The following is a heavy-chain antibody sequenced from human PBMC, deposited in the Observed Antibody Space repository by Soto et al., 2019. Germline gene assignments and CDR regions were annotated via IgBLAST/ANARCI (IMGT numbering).Heavy chain of an antibody. J-gene: IGHJ5*02. V-gene: IGHV1-18*04. D-gene: IGHD6-19*01. CDR1: GYTFTSYG. CDR3: ARAMAVAGIPNWFDP. CDR2: INAYNGNT. Sequence: GASVKVSCKASGYTFTSYGISWVRQAPGQGLEWMGWINAYNGNTNYAQKLQGRVTMTTDTSTSTAYMELRSLRSDDTAVYYCARAMAVAGIPNWFDPWGQGTLVTVSS.